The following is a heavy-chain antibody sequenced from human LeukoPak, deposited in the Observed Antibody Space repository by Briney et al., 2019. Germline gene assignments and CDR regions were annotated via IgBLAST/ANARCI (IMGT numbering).Heavy chain of an antibody. CDR1: GYTFTSYG. CDR3: ARAAPYCTNGVCYVDY. J-gene: IGHJ4*02. Sequence: GASVKVSCKASGYTFTSYGISWVRQAPGQGLERMGWISAYNGNTNYAQKLQGRVTMTTDTSTSTAYMELRSLRSDDTAVYYCARAAPYCTNGVCYVDYWGQGTLVTVSS. V-gene: IGHV1-18*01. D-gene: IGHD2-8*01. CDR2: ISAYNGNT.